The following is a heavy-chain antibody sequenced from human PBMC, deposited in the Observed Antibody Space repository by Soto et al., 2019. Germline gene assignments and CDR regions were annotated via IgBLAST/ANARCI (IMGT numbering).Heavy chain of an antibody. D-gene: IGHD2-21*02. V-gene: IGHV5-51*03. CDR1: GYSFSNYW. Sequence: EVQLVQSGAGVKKSGESLKISCKGSGYSFSNYWIVWVRQMPGKGLEWMGIIYPGDSDTRYSPSFQGQVTISADKSINTAYLQWSSLKASDTAMYYCARNRGDSHTFDIWGQGTMVTVSS. CDR3: ARNRGDSHTFDI. J-gene: IGHJ3*02. CDR2: IYPGDSDT.